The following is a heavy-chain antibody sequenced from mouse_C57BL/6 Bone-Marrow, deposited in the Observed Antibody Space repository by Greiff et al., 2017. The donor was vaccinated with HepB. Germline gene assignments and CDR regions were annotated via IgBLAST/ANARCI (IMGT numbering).Heavy chain of an antibody. V-gene: IGHV1-76*01. Sequence: QVQLQQSGAELVRPGASVKLSCKASGYTFTDYYINWVKQRPGQGLEWIARIYPGSGNTYYNEKFKGKATLTAEKSSSTAYMQLSSLTSEDSAVYFCARGTRYYYGSRGYFDVWGTGTTVTVSS. CDR3: ARGTRYYYGSRGYFDV. D-gene: IGHD1-1*01. J-gene: IGHJ1*03. CDR2: IYPGSGNT. CDR1: GYTFTDYY.